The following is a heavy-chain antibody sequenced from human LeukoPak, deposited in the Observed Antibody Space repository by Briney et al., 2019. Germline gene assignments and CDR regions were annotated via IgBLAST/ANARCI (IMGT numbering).Heavy chain of an antibody. D-gene: IGHD3-10*02. V-gene: IGHV4-30-2*02. J-gene: IGHJ4*02. CDR1: GGSISSGGYS. Sequence: NPSQTLSLTCAVSGGSISSGGYSWSWIRQPPGKGLEWIGYIYHSGSTYYNPSLKSRVTISVDTSKNQFSLKLSSVTAADTAVYYCAASFMFGDLFYDYWGQGTLVTVSS. CDR2: IYHSGST. CDR3: AASFMFGDLFYDY.